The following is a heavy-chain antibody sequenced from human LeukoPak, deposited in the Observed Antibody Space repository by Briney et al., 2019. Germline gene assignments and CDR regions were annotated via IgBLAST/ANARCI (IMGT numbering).Heavy chain of an antibody. CDR3: ARDPSLYGDSPAFDI. J-gene: IGHJ3*02. Sequence: GAPVKVSCKASGYTFTSYYMHWVRQAPGQGLEWMGIINPSGGSTSYAQKFQGRVTMTRDTSTSTAYMELSRLRSDDTAVYYCARDPSLYGDSPAFDIWGQGTMVTVSS. CDR2: INPSGGST. D-gene: IGHD4-17*01. V-gene: IGHV1-46*01. CDR1: GYTFTSYY.